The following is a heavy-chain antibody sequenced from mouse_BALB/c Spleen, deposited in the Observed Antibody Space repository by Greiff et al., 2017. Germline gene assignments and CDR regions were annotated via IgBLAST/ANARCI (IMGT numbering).Heavy chain of an antibody. CDR1: GFTFSNYW. Sequence: EVKVEESGGGLVQPGGSMKLSCVASGFTFSNYWMNWVRQSPGKGLEWVAEIRLKSNNYATQYAESVKGRFTISRDDSKSNVYLQMNNLRAEDTGSYNYSSQRGSAGYVFAYWGQGTLVTVSA. CDR2: IRLKSNNYAT. V-gene: IGHV6-6*02. D-gene: IGHD3-1*01. J-gene: IGHJ3*01. CDR3: SSQRGSAGYVFAY.